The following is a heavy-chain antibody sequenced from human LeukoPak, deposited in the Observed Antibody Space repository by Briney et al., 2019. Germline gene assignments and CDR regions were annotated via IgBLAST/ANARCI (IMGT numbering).Heavy chain of an antibody. CDR3: ARGSYSSSWYGS. CDR2: IYYSGST. Sequence: SETLSLTCTVSGGSISSYYWSWIRQPPGKGLEWIGYIYYSGSTNYNPSLKSRVTISVDTSKNQFSLKLSSVTAADTVVYYCARGSYSSSWYGSWGQGTLVTVSS. J-gene: IGHJ5*02. CDR1: GGSISSYY. D-gene: IGHD6-13*01. V-gene: IGHV4-59*01.